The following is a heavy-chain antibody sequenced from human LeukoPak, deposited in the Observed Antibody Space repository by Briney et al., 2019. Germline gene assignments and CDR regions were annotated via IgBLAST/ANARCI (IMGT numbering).Heavy chain of an antibody. D-gene: IGHD3-10*01. CDR1: GGSFSGYY. CDR3: ARNRGKYYYYYYYMDV. Sequence: SETLSLTCAVYGGSFSGYYWSWIRQPPGKGLEWIGEINHSGSTNYNPSLKSRVTISADTSKNQFSLKLSSVTAADTAVYYCARNRGKYYYYYYYMDVWGKGTTVTVSS. J-gene: IGHJ6*03. CDR2: INHSGST. V-gene: IGHV4-34*01.